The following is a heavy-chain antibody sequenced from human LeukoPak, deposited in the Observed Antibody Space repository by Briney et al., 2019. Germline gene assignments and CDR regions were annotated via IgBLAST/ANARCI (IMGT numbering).Heavy chain of an antibody. CDR3: ARDSDYYSSGTYYRVGFDP. V-gene: IGHV6-1*01. J-gene: IGHJ5*02. D-gene: IGHD3-10*01. CDR2: TYCRSKWYN. Sequence: SQTLSLTCAISGDSVSSHSAAWNWIRQSPSRGLEWLGRTYCRSKWYNDYAVSVKSRITINPDTSKNQFSLQLNSVTPEDTAVYYCARDSDYYSSGTYYRVGFDPWGQGTLVTVSS. CDR1: GDSVSSHSAA.